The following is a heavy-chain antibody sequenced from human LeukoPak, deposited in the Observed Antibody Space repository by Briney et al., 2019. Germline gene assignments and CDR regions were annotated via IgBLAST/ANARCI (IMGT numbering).Heavy chain of an antibody. D-gene: IGHD3-22*01. CDR3: AKGLYSAYSD. Sequence: GGALRLSCAASGFTFGSSAMSWVRQAPGKGLKWVPSINSSGDTTNYADSVKGRFTTSRDTYKNTLYLQMTSLRAEDTALYYCAKGLYSAYSDWGQGTLVAVSS. V-gene: IGHV3-23*01. CDR1: GFTFGSSA. J-gene: IGHJ4*02. CDR2: INSSGDTT.